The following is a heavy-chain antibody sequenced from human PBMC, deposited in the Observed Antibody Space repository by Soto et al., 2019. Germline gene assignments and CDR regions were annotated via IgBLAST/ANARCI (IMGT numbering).Heavy chain of an antibody. CDR1: GYMFTNFG. D-gene: IGHD6-13*01. V-gene: IGHV1-18*01. CDR3: ARDSSSWYYYYYGMDV. CDR2: NSAYNDNT. J-gene: IGHJ6*02. Sequence: QVQLVQSGAEVKKPGASVKVSCKASGYMFTNFGISWVRQAPGQGLEWMGWNSAYNDNTNYAQKLQGRVTMTTDTSTNTAYMELRSLRSDDTAVYYCARDSSSWYYYYYGMDVWGQGTTVTVSS.